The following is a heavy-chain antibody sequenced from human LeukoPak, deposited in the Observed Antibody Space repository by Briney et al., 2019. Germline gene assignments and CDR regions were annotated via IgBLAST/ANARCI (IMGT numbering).Heavy chain of an antibody. J-gene: IGHJ4*02. CDR3: GRGPYCSGATCYSQYFDY. V-gene: IGHV1-18*01. CDR2: ISAYNGDT. CDR1: GYTFITYG. Sequence: ASVKVSCKASGYTFITYGISWARQAPGQGLEWMGWISAYNGDTKYSQKLQGRVTMTTDTSTSTAYMELRSLRSDDTAVYYCGRGPYCSGATCYSQYFDYWGQGTLVTVSS. D-gene: IGHD2-15*01.